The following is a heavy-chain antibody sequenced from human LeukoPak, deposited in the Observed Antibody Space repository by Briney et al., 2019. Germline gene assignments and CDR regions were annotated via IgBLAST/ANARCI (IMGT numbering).Heavy chain of an antibody. Sequence: SEILSLTCAVYGGSFSGYYWSWIRQPPGKGLEWIGEINHSGSTNYNPSLKSRVTISVDTSKNQFSLKLSSVTAADSAVYYCARYKAESAAMYYYYYYYMAVWGKGTTVTVSS. CDR2: INHSGST. J-gene: IGHJ6*03. CDR3: ARYKAESAAMYYYYYYYMAV. V-gene: IGHV4-34*01. CDR1: GGSFSGYY. D-gene: IGHD2-2*01.